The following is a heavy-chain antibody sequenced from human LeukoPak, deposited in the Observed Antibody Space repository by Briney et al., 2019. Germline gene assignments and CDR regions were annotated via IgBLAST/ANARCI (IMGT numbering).Heavy chain of an antibody. CDR1: GGSVSSYY. V-gene: IGHV4-59*02. J-gene: IGHJ5*02. CDR3: ARAVIPRLVRGVNHWFDP. CDR2: IYY. D-gene: IGHD3-10*01. Sequence: PSETLSLTCTVSGGSVSSYYWSWIRQPPGKGLEWIGYIYYKSRVTISVDTSKNQFSLKLSSVTAADTAVYYCARAVIPRLVRGVNHWFDPWGQGTLVTVSS.